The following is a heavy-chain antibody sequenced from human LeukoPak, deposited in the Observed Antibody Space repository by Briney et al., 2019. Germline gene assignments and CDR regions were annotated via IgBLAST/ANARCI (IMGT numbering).Heavy chain of an antibody. J-gene: IGHJ6*03. CDR1: GGSFRGYY. V-gene: IGHV4-34*01. D-gene: IGHD2-15*01. CDR3: ARLQSRHLLVSHYYYYYYMDV. CDR2: INHSGST. Sequence: SETLSLTCAVYGGSFRGYYWSWIRQPPGKGLEWIGEINHSGSTNYNPSLKSRVTISVDTSKNQFSLKMSSVTAAGTAVYYCARLQSRHLLVSHYYYYYYMDVWGKGTTVTISS.